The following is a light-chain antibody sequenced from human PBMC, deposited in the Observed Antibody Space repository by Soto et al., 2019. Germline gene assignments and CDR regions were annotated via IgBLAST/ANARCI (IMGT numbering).Light chain of an antibody. CDR1: QNFGSNN. CDR2: GPS. Sequence: EIVLTLSPDTPSLSPGERGTLSCRASQNFGSNNLPWYQKKRGQATRLLIYGPSSRATGTPDRFSGSGSGTDFTLTISRLEPEDFAVYFCQPYGRSPTTFGQGTKV. J-gene: IGKJ1*01. CDR3: QPYGRSPTT. V-gene: IGKV3-20*01.